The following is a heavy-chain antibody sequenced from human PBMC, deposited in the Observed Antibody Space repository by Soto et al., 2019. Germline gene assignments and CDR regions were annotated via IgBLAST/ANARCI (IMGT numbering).Heavy chain of an antibody. V-gene: IGHV4-39*01. CDR1: GGSIRSSNYY. Sequence: QLQLPESGPGLVKPSETLSLTCTVSGGSIRSSNYYWGWIRPPPGKGRAWIASIYYSVSTFYNPSLKSRVTISVEASNNQFSRKLNCVTAADTAVYYWAGHPTANFDAFEIWGQGTFVTVS. CDR3: AGHPTANFDAFEI. D-gene: IGHD2-8*01. CDR2: IYYSVST. J-gene: IGHJ3*02.